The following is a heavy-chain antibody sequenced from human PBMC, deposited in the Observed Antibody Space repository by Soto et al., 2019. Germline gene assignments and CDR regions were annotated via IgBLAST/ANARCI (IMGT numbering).Heavy chain of an antibody. CDR1: GFTFDDYA. J-gene: IGHJ5*02. CDR3: AREVPDRGRNWFDP. V-gene: IGHV3-9*01. D-gene: IGHD3-10*01. Sequence: QTGGSLRLSCVGSAVSGFTFDDYAMHWVRQGPGRGLEWVSGISWHGRNIAYADSVKGRFTISRDNTKNSLYLQMNSLRAEDTAVYYCAREVPDRGRNWFDPWGQGTLVTVSS. CDR2: ISWHGRNI.